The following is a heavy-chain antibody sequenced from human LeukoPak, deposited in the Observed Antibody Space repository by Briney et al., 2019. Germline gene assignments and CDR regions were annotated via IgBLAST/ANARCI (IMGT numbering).Heavy chain of an antibody. CDR3: ARAASSSSLDFDY. V-gene: IGHV4-59*01. D-gene: IGHD6-6*01. J-gene: IGHJ4*02. CDR2: IYYSGST. Sequence: SETLSLTCTVPGGSISRYYWSWIRQPPGKGLEWIGYIYYSGSTNYNPSLKSQVTISVDTSKNQFSLKLSSVTAADTAVYYCARAASSSSLDFDYWGQGTLVTVSS. CDR1: GGSISRYY.